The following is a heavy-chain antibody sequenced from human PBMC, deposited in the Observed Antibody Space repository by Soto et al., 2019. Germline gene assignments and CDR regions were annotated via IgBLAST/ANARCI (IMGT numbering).Heavy chain of an antibody. V-gene: IGHV1-69*06. D-gene: IGHD3-16*01. CDR2: IIPIFGTA. J-gene: IGHJ2*01. CDR1: GGTFSSYS. CDR3: ARPFQSWPGGWYFDL. Sequence: QVQLVQSGAEVKKPGSSVKVSCKASGGTFSSYSINWVRQAPGQGLEWMGGIIPIFGTANYAQKFQGRVTLTADKSTSTAHMELSSLRNEDTAVYYCARPFQSWPGGWYFDLWGRGTLVTVSS.